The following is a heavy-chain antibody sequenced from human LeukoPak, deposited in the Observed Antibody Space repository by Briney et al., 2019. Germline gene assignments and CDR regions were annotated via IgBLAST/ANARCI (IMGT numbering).Heavy chain of an antibody. CDR2: INAGNGNT. CDR3: ARDGDITMVRGVPECYFDY. Sequence: ASVKVSCKASGYTFTSYAMHWVRQAPGQRLEWMGWINAGNGNTKYSQKFQGRVTITRDTSASTAYMELSSLRSEDTAVYYCARDGDITMVRGVPECYFDYWGQGTLVTVSS. D-gene: IGHD3-10*01. V-gene: IGHV1-3*01. CDR1: GYTFTSYA. J-gene: IGHJ4*02.